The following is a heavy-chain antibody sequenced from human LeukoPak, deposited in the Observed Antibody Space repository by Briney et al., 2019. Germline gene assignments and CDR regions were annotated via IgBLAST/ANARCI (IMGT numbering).Heavy chain of an antibody. V-gene: IGHV3-23*01. J-gene: IGHJ4*02. D-gene: IGHD3-22*01. Sequence: PGGSLRLSCAASGFTLRYGMSWVRQAPGKGLEWVSAISGSGGSTYYADSVKGRFTISRDNSKNTLYLQMNSLRAEDTAVYYCAKEAKITMIVVVITLFDYWGQGTLVTVSS. CDR3: AKEAKITMIVVVITLFDY. CDR2: ISGSGGST. CDR1: GFTLRYG.